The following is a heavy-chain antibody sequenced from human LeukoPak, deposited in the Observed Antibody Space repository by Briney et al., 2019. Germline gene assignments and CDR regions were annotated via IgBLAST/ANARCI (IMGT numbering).Heavy chain of an antibody. D-gene: IGHD3-16*02. CDR2: FYPGDSDS. CDR1: GYSFDTYW. V-gene: IGHV5-51*01. Sequence: GESLKISCMGSGYSFDTYWIGWLRQMHGKDREWMGIFYPGDSDSRYGPSFQGQVTISADKSISTAYLQWSSLQASDTAMYYCARRLSADAFDMWGQGTLVTVSS. J-gene: IGHJ3*02. CDR3: ARRLSADAFDM.